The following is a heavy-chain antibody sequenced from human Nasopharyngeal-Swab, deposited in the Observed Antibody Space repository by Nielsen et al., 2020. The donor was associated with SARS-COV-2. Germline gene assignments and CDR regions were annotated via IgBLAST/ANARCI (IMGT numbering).Heavy chain of an antibody. V-gene: IGHV3-30*04. Sequence: VRQAPGKGLEWVAVISDDGSNKYYADSVKGRFTISRDNSKNTLYLQMNSLRAEDTAVYYCARDLTVTTGPYYYGMDVWGQGTTVTVSS. J-gene: IGHJ6*02. CDR3: ARDLTVTTGPYYYGMDV. D-gene: IGHD4-17*01. CDR2: ISDDGSNK.